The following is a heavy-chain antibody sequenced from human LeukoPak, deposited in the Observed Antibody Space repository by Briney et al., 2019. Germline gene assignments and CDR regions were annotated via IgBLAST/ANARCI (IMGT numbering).Heavy chain of an antibody. Sequence: PSESLSLTCTVSGGSISSYSWSWIRQPPGKGLEWIGYIYTSGCTNYNPSLKSRVTISVDTSKNQFSLMLSSVTAADTAVYYCARARIDSSSLDYWGQGTLVTVSS. V-gene: IGHV4-4*09. CDR3: ARARIDSSSLDY. CDR1: GGSISSYS. D-gene: IGHD6-13*01. J-gene: IGHJ4*02. CDR2: IYTSGCT.